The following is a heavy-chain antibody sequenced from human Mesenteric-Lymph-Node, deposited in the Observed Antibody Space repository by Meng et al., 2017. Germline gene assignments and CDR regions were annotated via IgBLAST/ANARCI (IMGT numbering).Heavy chain of an antibody. CDR1: GFTFSSYG. Sequence: GESLKISCAASGFTFSSYGMHWVRQAPGKGLEWVAVIWYDGSNKYYADSVKGRFTISRDNSKNTLYLQMNSLRAEDTAVYYCARGWEQVRDYWGQGTLVTVSS. V-gene: IGHV3-33*01. CDR2: IWYDGSNK. J-gene: IGHJ4*02. CDR3: ARGWEQVRDY. D-gene: IGHD1-26*01.